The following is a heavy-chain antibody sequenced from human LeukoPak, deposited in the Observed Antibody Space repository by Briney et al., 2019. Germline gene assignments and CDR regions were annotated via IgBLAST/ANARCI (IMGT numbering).Heavy chain of an antibody. Sequence: GGSLRLSCAASGFTFNLYEMNWVRQAPGKGLEWVSQISSSARTKYYADSVKGRFTISRDNSKNTLYLQMDSLRAEDTAVYYCAKVGSSMSFYYYYGLDVWGQGTTVTVSS. J-gene: IGHJ6*02. V-gene: IGHV3-48*03. CDR2: ISSSARTK. CDR1: GFTFNLYE. CDR3: AKVGSSMSFYYYYGLDV. D-gene: IGHD6-13*01.